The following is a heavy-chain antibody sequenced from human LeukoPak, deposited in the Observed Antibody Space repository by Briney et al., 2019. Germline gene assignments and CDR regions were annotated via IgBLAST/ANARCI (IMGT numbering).Heavy chain of an antibody. V-gene: IGHV3-9*01. CDR2: IILNSGSI. CDR3: AKDGGDPPEVAFDI. D-gene: IGHD2-21*02. J-gene: IGHJ3*02. CDR1: GVTFYDYA. Sequence: SLRLSCAASGVTFYDYAMHSVPQAPGESLECGSDIILNSGSIGYADSVKDRFTISRDNAKKSLYLQMNSLRAEDTALYYCAKDGGDPPEVAFDIWGQGTMVTVSS.